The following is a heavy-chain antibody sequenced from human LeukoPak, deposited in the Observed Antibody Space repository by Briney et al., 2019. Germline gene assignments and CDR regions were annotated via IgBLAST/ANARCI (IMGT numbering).Heavy chain of an antibody. CDR2: IKSKTDGGTT. CDR1: GFTFSNAW. D-gene: IGHD3-22*01. V-gene: IGHV3-15*01. Sequence: PGGSLRLSCAASGFTFSNAWMSWVRQAPGKGLEWVGRIKSKTDGGTTDYAAPVKGRFTISRDDSKSTLYLQMNSLKTEDTAVYYCTTDYYDSSGYYGSTGAFDIWGQGTMVTVSS. CDR3: TTDYYDSSGYYGSTGAFDI. J-gene: IGHJ3*02.